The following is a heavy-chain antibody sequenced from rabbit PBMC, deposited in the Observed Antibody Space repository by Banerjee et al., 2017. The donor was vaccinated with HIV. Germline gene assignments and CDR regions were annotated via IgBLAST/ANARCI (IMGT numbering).Heavy chain of an antibody. J-gene: IGHJ4*01. V-gene: IGHV1S47*01. D-gene: IGHD1-1*01. Sequence: EESGGDLVQPEGSLTLTCTASGFDFSTYGVSWVRQAPGKGLEWIGYIDPIFGSTYYATWVDGRFTISSHNAQNTLYLQLNSLTAADTATYFCARDPPDTIYADFDLWGPGTLVTVS. CDR2: IDPIFGST. CDR3: ARDPPDTIYADFDL. CDR1: GFDFSTYG.